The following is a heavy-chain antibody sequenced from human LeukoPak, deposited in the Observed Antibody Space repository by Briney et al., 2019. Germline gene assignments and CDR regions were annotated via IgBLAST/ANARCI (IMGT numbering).Heavy chain of an antibody. V-gene: IGHV4-59*08. CDR3: ARQGVGFWYFDL. CDR2: IYYSGST. J-gene: IGHJ2*01. CDR1: GGSISSHY. Sequence: PSETLSLTCTVSGGSISSHYWSWIRQPPGKGLEWIGYIYYSGSTNYNPSLKSRVTISVDTSKNQFSLKLSSVTAADTAVYYCARQGVGFWYFDLWGRGTLVTVSS. D-gene: IGHD2-8*01.